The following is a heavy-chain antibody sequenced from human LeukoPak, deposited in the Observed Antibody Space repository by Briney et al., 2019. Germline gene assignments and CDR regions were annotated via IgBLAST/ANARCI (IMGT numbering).Heavy chain of an antibody. V-gene: IGHV4-31*03. CDR2: IYYSGST. J-gene: IGHJ4*02. CDR1: GGSISSGGYY. Sequence: SETLSLTCTVSGGSISSGGYYWSWIRQHPGKGLEWIGYIYYSGSTYYNPSLKSRVTISVDTSKNQFSLKLSSVTAADTAVYYCARQFLDYDFWSGKENYFDYWGQGTLVTVSS. D-gene: IGHD3-3*01. CDR3: ARQFLDYDFWSGKENYFDY.